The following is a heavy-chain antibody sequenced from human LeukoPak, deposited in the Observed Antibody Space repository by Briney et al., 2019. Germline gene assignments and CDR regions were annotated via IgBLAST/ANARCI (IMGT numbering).Heavy chain of an antibody. D-gene: IGHD4-17*01. J-gene: IGHJ6*02. V-gene: IGHV3-30*03. CDR2: ISYDGSNK. CDR1: GFTFSSYG. Sequence: PGGSLRLSCAASGFTFSSYGMHWVRQAPGKGLEGVAVISYDGSNKYYADSVKGRFTISRDNSKNTLYLQMNSLRAEDTAVYYCARPYGDYYWGYYYGMDVWGQGTTVTVSS. CDR3: ARPYGDYYWGYYYGMDV.